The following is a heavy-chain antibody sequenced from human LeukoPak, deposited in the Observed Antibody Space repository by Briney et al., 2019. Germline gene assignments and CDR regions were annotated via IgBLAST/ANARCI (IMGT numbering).Heavy chain of an antibody. CDR2: ISFDAEGD. V-gene: IGHV3-30*18. CDR3: AKDGGNWYDSEGNYLMRSYMDV. D-gene: IGHD3-16*01. CDR1: GFTFSSYE. Sequence: GGSLRLSCAASGFTFSSYEMNWVRQAPGKGLEWVAAISFDAEGDYHVDSVKGRFTISRDNSKNTLYLQMNSLRVEDTAVYYCAKDGGNWYDSEGNYLMRSYMDVWGKGTTVTVSS. J-gene: IGHJ6*03.